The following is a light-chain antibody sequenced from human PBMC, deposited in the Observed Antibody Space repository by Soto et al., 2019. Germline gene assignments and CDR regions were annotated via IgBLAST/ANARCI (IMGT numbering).Light chain of an antibody. CDR2: GAS. Sequence: DIQLTQSPSSLSASVGDRVTITCRASQGISNFVAWYQQKPGKIPKLLIVGASTLQSGVPPRFSDSGSGTDFTLSISSLQPEDVGVYYCQKYHSAPPTFGHGTRVEIK. CDR1: QGISNF. CDR3: QKYHSAPPT. V-gene: IGKV1-27*01. J-gene: IGKJ1*01.